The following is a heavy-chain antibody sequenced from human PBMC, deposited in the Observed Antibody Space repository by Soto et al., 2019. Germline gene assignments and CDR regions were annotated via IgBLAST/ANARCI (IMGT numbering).Heavy chain of an antibody. CDR1: GGSISSYY. D-gene: IGHD3-22*01. V-gene: IGHV4-59*01. J-gene: IGHJ4*02. CDR3: ARGSYYDSSGSKKCFYY. Sequence: SETLSLTCTVSGGSISSYYWSWIRQPPGKGLEWIGYIYYSGSANYNPSLKSRVTISVDTSKNQFSLKLSSVTAADTAVYYCARGSYYDSSGSKKCFYYWGQGTLVTVSS. CDR2: IYYSGSA.